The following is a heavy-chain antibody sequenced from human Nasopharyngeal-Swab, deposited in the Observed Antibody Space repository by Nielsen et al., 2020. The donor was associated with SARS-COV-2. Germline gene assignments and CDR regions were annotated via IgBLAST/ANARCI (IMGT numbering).Heavy chain of an antibody. V-gene: IGHV4-59*13. D-gene: IGHD6-13*01. CDR3: AGGLAAAGTIYYYYYGMDV. CDR2: IYYSGST. J-gene: IGHJ6*02. CDR1: GGSISSYY. Sequence: SETLSLTCTVSGGSISSYYWSWIRQPPGKGLEWIGYIYYSGSTNYNPSLKSRVTISVDTSKNQFSLKLSSVIAADTAVYYCAGGLAAAGTIYYYYYGMDVWGQGTTVTVSS.